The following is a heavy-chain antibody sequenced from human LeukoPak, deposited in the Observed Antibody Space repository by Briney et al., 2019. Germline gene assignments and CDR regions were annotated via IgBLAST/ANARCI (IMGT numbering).Heavy chain of an antibody. J-gene: IGHJ6*03. CDR1: GYTFTSYY. D-gene: IGHD3-10*01. CDR2: INPSGGST. CDR3: ARVRGSGKGYYYYMDV. Sequence: ASVKVSCKASGYTFTSYYMHWVRQAPGQGLEWMGIINPSGGSTSYAQKFQGRVTMTRDMSTSTVYMELRSLRSDDTAVYYCARVRGSGKGYYYYMDVWGKGTTVTISS. V-gene: IGHV1-46*01.